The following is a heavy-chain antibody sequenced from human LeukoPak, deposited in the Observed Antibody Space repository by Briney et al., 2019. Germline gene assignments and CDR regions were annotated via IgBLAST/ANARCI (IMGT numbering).Heavy chain of an antibody. CDR2: ISSSSSYA. D-gene: IGHD2-2*01. CDR1: GFTFSDYY. Sequence: GGSLRLSCAASGFTFSDYYMSWIRQAPGKGLEWVSYISSSSSYANYADSVKGRFTISRDNAKNSLYLQMNSLRAEDTAVYYCARESRCCSSTSCSTCVDFDYWGQGTLVTVSS. CDR3: ARESRCCSSTSCSTCVDFDY. J-gene: IGHJ4*02. V-gene: IGHV3-11*06.